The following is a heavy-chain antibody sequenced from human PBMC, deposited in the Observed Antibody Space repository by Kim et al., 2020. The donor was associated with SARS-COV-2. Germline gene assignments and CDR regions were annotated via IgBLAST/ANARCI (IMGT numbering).Heavy chain of an antibody. CDR3: AREASGGINGY. CDR2: INSDGSST. D-gene: IGHD2-15*01. Sequence: GGSLRLSCAASGFTFSSYWMHWVRQAPGKGLVWVSRINSDGSSTSYADSVKGRFTISRDNAKNTLYLQMNSLRAEDTAVYYCAREASGGINGYWGQGTLVTVSS. V-gene: IGHV3-74*01. J-gene: IGHJ4*02. CDR1: GFTFSSYW.